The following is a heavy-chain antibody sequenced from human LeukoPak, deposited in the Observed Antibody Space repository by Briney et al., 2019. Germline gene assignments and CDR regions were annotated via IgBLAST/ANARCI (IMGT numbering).Heavy chain of an antibody. V-gene: IGHV3-30*02. CDR3: WVPGSRPGPFDY. J-gene: IGHJ4*02. Sequence: GGSLRLSCAAPGFTFSSYGMHWVRQAPGKGLEWVSFIRFDGSIKYYADSVKGRFTISRDNSKNTLYLQMDSLRDEDTAVYYCWVPGSRPGPFDYWGQGTLVTVSS. D-gene: IGHD3-10*01. CDR1: GFTFSSYG. CDR2: IRFDGSIK.